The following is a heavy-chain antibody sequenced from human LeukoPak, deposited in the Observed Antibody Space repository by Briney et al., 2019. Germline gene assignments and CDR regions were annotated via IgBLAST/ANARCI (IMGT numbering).Heavy chain of an antibody. CDR2: ISSSSSYI. CDR1: GFTFGDYA. J-gene: IGHJ4*02. D-gene: IGHD6-25*01. CDR3: TREGGYNYFDY. V-gene: IGHV3-21*01. Sequence: GGSLRLSCTASGFTFGDYAMSWVRQAPGKGLEWVSSISSSSSYIYYADSVKGRFTISRDNAKNSLYLQIHSLRVEDTAVYYCTREGGYNYFDYWGREPWSPSRQ.